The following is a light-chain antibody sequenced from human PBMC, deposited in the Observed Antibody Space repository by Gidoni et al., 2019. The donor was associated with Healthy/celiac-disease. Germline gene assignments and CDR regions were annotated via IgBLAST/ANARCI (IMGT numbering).Light chain of an antibody. CDR1: QGISSY. J-gene: IGKJ1*01. CDR2: AAS. V-gene: IGKV1-8*01. Sequence: AIRMTQSPSSFSASTGDRVTITCRASQGISSYLAWYQQKPGKAPKLLIYAASTLQRGVPARCSGSGSGTDFTLTSSCLQSEDCATYYCQQYDSYPWTFXQXTKVEIK. CDR3: QQYDSYPWT.